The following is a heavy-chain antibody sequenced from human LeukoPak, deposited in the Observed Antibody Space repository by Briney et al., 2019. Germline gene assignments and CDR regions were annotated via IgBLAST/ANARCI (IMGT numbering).Heavy chain of an antibody. CDR2: IYSGGST. CDR3: ARVDYYDSSGYSGSGAFDI. CDR1: GFTVSSDY. Sequence: GGSLRLSCAASGFTVSSDYMSWVRQAPGKGLEWVSVIYSGGSTYYADSVKGRFTISRDNSKNTLYLQMNSLRAEDTAVYYCARVDYYDSSGYSGSGAFDIWGQGTMVTVSS. J-gene: IGHJ3*02. V-gene: IGHV3-53*01. D-gene: IGHD3-22*01.